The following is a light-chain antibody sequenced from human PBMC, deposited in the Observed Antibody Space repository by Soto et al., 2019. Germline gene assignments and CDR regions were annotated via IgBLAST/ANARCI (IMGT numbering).Light chain of an antibody. CDR3: SAFTGSTPLYV. CDR1: TSDVGYFNY. CDR2: EVS. Sequence: QSVLTQPASVSGSPGQSITISCTATTSDVGYFNYVSWYQQHPGKAPKLMIFEVSHRPSGVSNRFSGSKSGNTASLTISGLQAEDEADYYCSAFTGSTPLYVFGTGTQLTVL. J-gene: IGLJ1*01. V-gene: IGLV2-14*01.